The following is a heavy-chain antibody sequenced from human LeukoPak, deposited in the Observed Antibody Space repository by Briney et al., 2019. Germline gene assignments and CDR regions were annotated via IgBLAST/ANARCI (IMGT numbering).Heavy chain of an antibody. CDR1: GGSISSSSYY. CDR2: IYYSGST. Sequence: PSETLSLTCTVSGGSISSSSYYWGWIRQPPGKGLEWIGSIYYSGSTYYNPSLKSRVTISVDTSKNQFSLKLSSVTAADTAVYYCARGGTTAPSSRPIKILYYYYGMDVWGQGTTVTVSS. D-gene: IGHD2-15*01. J-gene: IGHJ6*02. CDR3: ARGGTTAPSSRPIKILYYYYGMDV. V-gene: IGHV4-39*01.